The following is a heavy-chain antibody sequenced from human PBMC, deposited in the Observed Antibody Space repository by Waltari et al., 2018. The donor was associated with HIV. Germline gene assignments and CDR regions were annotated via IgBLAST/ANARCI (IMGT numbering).Heavy chain of an antibody. Sequence: QVQLQESGPGLVKPSETLSLTCTVSGCSISSYYWSWIRQPPGKGLEWIGYIYYSGRTNDNPSVYRRVTISVGTSKNQFSLKLSSVTAADTAVYYCARGAYYGSGSYYNFYYYYGMDVWGQGTTVTVSS. D-gene: IGHD3-10*01. CDR1: GCSISSYY. CDR3: ARGAYYGSGSYYNFYYYYGMDV. CDR2: IYYSGRT. J-gene: IGHJ6*02. V-gene: IGHV4-59*08.